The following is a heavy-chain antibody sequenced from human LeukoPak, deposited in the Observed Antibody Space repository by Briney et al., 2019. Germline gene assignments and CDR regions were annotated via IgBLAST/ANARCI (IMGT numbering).Heavy chain of an antibody. CDR3: AKDAGPDIVVVPAALDY. J-gene: IGHJ4*02. D-gene: IGHD2-2*01. CDR1: GFTFSSYG. Sequence: GGSLRLSCAASGFTFSSYGMHWVRLAAGKGLEWVAVISYDGSNKYYADSVKGRFTISRDNSKNTLYLQMNSLRAEDTAVYYCAKDAGPDIVVVPAALDYWGQGTLVTVSS. CDR2: ISYDGSNK. V-gene: IGHV3-30*18.